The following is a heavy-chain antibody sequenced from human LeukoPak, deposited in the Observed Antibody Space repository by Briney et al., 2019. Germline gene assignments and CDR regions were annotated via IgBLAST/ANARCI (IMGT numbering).Heavy chain of an antibody. Sequence: GGSLRLSCAASGFTVSDYYMSWIRQAPGKGLEWVSYISSSGSTINYADSVKGRFTISRDKAKNSLYLQMNSLRAEDTAVYYCAREGQWLVPVDYWGQGTLVTVSS. V-gene: IGHV3-11*01. CDR2: ISSSGSTI. CDR1: GFTVSDYY. D-gene: IGHD6-19*01. CDR3: AREGQWLVPVDY. J-gene: IGHJ4*02.